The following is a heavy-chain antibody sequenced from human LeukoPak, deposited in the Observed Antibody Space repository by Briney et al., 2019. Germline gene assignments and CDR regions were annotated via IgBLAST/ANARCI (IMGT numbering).Heavy chain of an antibody. CDR3: ATGLNYMAPFGY. D-gene: IGHD3-10*01. V-gene: IGHV1-24*01. Sequence: ASVKVSCKVSGYTLTELSMHWVRQAPGKGLEWMGGFDPEDGETIYAQKFQGRVTMTEDTSTDTAYMELSSLRSEDTAVYYCATGLNYMAPFGYWGQGTLVTVSS. CDR2: FDPEDGET. J-gene: IGHJ4*02. CDR1: GYTLTELS.